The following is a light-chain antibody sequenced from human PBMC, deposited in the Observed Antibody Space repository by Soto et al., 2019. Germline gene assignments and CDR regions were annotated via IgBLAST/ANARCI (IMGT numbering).Light chain of an antibody. CDR3: QQRSNWPPIT. CDR1: QRLSSY. V-gene: IGKV3-11*01. CDR2: DAS. J-gene: IGKJ5*01. Sequence: EIVLTQSSATLSFSPGARATLSCRASQRLSSYLAWYQQKPGQAPRLLIYDASNRATGIPARFSGSGSGTDFTLTISSLEPEDFAVYYCQQRSNWPPITFGQGTRLDIK.